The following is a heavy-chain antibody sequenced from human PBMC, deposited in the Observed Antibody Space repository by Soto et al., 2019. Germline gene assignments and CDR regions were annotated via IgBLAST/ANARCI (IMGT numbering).Heavy chain of an antibody. CDR2: ISVYNGNT. CDR1: GYTFTSYG. V-gene: IGHV1-18*01. Sequence: ASVKVSCKASGYTFTSYGITWVRQAPGQGLEWMGWISVYNGNTNYAQRLQGRVTMTTDTSTTTAYVELRSLRSDDTAVYYCARGQKLFQDGRFDYWGQGTLVTVSS. D-gene: IGHD1-1*01. CDR3: ARGQKLFQDGRFDY. J-gene: IGHJ4*02.